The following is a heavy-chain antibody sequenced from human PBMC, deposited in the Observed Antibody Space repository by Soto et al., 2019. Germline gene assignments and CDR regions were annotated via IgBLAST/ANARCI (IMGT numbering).Heavy chain of an antibody. D-gene: IGHD3-10*01. CDR3: AGRSGSSDY. V-gene: IGHV3-30*04. J-gene: IGHJ4*02. CDR1: GFTFSNYT. CDR2: ISYDEIDK. Sequence: QVQLVESGGGVVQPGRSLRLSCAASGFTFSNYTMHWVRQAPGKGLEWVALISYDEIDKYYADAVKGRFTISRDNSTTTLYLKMDSLRAEDTAVYYCAGRSGSSDYWGQGTLVTVSS.